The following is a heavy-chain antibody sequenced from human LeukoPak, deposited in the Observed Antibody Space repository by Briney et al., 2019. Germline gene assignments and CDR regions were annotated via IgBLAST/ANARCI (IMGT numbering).Heavy chain of an antibody. CDR2: IKQDGSEK. V-gene: IGHV3-7*01. D-gene: IGHD3-22*01. J-gene: IGHJ4*02. CDR3: AREIYYYDSSGYYLDY. CDR1: GFTFSSYW. Sequence: LAGGSLRLSFAASGFTFSSYWMSWVRQAPGKGLEWVANIKQDGSEKNYVDSVKGRFTIPRDNSKNSLYLLMNSLRAEDTAVYYCAREIYYYDSSGYYLDYWGQGTLVTVSS.